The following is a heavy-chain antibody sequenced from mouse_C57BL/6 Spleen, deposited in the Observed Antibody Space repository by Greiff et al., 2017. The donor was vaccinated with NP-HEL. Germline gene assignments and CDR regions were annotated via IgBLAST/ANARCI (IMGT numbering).Heavy chain of an antibody. Sequence: VQLKESGPELVKPGASVKISCKASGYSFTGYYMNWVKQSPEKSLEWIGEINPSTGGTTYNQKFKAKATLTVDKSSSTAYMQLKSLTSEDSAVYYCARYDYEAMDYWGQGTSVTVSS. V-gene: IGHV1-42*01. CDR1: GYSFTGYY. J-gene: IGHJ4*01. CDR3: ARYDYEAMDY. CDR2: INPSTGGT.